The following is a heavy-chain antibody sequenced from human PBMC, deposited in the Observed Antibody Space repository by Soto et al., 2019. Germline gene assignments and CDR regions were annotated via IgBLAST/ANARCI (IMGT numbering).Heavy chain of an antibody. CDR2: IYHSGTT. D-gene: IGHD3-3*01. CDR3: ARQEVWSGPQIHHYYYYMDV. CDR1: SGSINSGDW. J-gene: IGHJ6*03. Sequence: SETLSLTCAVSSGSINSGDWWTWVRQPPGKGLEWIGEIYHSGTTNYNPSLKSRVTISVDKSKNQFSLKLTSVTAADTAVYFCARQEVWSGPQIHHYYYYMDVWGKGTTVTVSS. V-gene: IGHV4-4*02.